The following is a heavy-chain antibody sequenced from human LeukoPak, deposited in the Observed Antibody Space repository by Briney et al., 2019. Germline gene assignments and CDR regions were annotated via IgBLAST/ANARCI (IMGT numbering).Heavy chain of an antibody. V-gene: IGHV3-7*01. D-gene: IGHD1-7*01. CDR2: IKHDGSET. CDR3: ARDLLELRGAFDY. Sequence: GGSLRLSCAASGFTFGGYAMSWVRQAPGKGLEWVANIKHDGSETFYVDSVKGRFTISRDNAKNSLYLQMNSLRAEDTAVYYCARDLLELRGAFDYWGQGTLVTVSS. CDR1: GFTFGGYA. J-gene: IGHJ4*02.